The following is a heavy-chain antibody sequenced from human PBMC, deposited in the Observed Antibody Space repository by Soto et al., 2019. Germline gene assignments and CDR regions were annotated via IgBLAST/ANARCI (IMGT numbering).Heavy chain of an antibody. CDR1: GFTFSSYS. CDR2: ISSSSSYI. D-gene: IGHD2-2*01. J-gene: IGHJ3*02. V-gene: IGHV3-21*01. Sequence: GGSLRLSCAASGFTFSSYSMNWVRQAPGKGLEWVSSISSSSSYIYYADSVKGRFTISRDNAKNYLYLQMNSLRAEDTAVYYCARVMLSAYCSSTSCYPPPSDAFDIWGQGTMVTVSS. CDR3: ARVMLSAYCSSTSCYPPPSDAFDI.